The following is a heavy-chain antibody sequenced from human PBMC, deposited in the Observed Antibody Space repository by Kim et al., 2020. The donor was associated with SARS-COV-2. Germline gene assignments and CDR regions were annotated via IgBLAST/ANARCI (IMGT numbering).Heavy chain of an antibody. J-gene: IGHJ4*02. CDR3: ARDSMTYYYDSSGYYYTPAGNYYFDY. D-gene: IGHD3-22*01. CDR2: IYYSGST. V-gene: IGHV4-39*07. CDR1: GGSISSSSYY. Sequence: SETLSLTCTVSGGSISSSSYYWGWIRQPPGKGLEWIGSIYYSGSTYYNPSLKSRVTISVDTSKNQFSLKLSSVTAADTAVYYCARDSMTYYYDSSGYYYTPAGNYYFDYWGQGTLVTVSS.